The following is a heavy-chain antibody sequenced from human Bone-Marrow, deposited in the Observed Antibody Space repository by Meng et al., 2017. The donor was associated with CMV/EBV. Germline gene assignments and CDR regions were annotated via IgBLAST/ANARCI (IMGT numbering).Heavy chain of an antibody. D-gene: IGHD3-10*01. CDR3: TGVTMVRGVIPNGDY. J-gene: IGHJ4*02. Sequence: GESLKISCTASGFTFGDYAMSWVRQAPGKGLEWVGFIRSKAYGGTTEYAASVKGRFTISRDDSKSIAYLQMNSLKTGDTAVYYCTGVTMVRGVIPNGDYWGQGTLVTVSS. V-gene: IGHV3-49*04. CDR1: GFTFGDYA. CDR2: IRSKAYGGTT.